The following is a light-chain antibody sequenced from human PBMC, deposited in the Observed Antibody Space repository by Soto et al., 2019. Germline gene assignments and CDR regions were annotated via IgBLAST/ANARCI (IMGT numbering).Light chain of an antibody. CDR3: QQSTSSSWT. CDR1: QSVSSNY. J-gene: IGKJ1*01. Sequence: EIVLTQSPGTLSLSPGERATLSCRASQSVSSNYLAWYQQKPGQAPRLLIYGASSRATGIPDRFSGSGSGTDFTLTISRLEPEDFVVYYCQQSTSSSWTFGQGTKVEIK. V-gene: IGKV3-20*01. CDR2: GAS.